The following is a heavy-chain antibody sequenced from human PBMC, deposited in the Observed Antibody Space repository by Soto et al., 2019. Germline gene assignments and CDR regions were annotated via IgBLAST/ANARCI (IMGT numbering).Heavy chain of an antibody. CDR2: IYTSGST. Sequence: SETLSLTCTVSGGSISSYYWSWIRQPAGKGLEWIGRIYTSGSTNYNPSLKSRVTMSVDTSKNQFSLKLSSVTAADTAVYYCARDRGSSGWYGNWFDPWGQGTLVTVS. D-gene: IGHD6-19*01. V-gene: IGHV4-4*07. CDR1: GGSISSYY. CDR3: ARDRGSSGWYGNWFDP. J-gene: IGHJ5*02.